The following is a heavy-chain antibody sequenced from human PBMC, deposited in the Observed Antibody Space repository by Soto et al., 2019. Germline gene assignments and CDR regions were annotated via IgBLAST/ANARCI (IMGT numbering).Heavy chain of an antibody. V-gene: IGHV1-24*01. CDR2: FDPEDGET. Sequence: ASVKVSCKVSGYTLTELSMHWVRQAPGKGLEWMGGFDPEDGETIYAQKFQGRVTMTEDTSTDTAYMELSSVRSEDTAVYYCATVYTMVRGVPDYWGQGTLVTVSS. CDR3: ATVYTMVRGVPDY. D-gene: IGHD3-10*01. J-gene: IGHJ4*02. CDR1: GYTLTELS.